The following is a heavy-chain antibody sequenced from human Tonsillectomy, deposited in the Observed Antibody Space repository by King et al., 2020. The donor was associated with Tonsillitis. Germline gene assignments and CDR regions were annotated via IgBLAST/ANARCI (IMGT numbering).Heavy chain of an antibody. CDR2: IYPDDSDT. D-gene: IGHD2/OR15-2a*01. Sequence: GQLVQSGAEVKKPGESLKISCKASGYNFTNYWIGWVRQMPGKGLEWMGIIYPDDSDTRYSPSFQGQVTISADKSISTAYLQWSSLKASDTAIYYCARPTSYGNDAFDIWGQGTMVTVSS. V-gene: IGHV5-51*03. J-gene: IGHJ3*02. CDR1: GYNFTNYW. CDR3: ARPTSYGNDAFDI.